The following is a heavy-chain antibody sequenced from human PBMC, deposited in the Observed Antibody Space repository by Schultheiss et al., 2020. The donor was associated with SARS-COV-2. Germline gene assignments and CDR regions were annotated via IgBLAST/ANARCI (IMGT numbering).Heavy chain of an antibody. D-gene: IGHD2/OR15-2a*01. Sequence: GESLKISCAASGFTFSSYSMNWVRQTPGKGLEWVSYISSSSSSIYYADSVKGRFTISRDNSKNTLYLQMNSLRAEDTAVYYCARGKGSEYYPNAFDIWGQGTTVTVSS. V-gene: IGHV3-48*01. CDR1: GFTFSSYS. J-gene: IGHJ3*02. CDR2: ISSSSSSI. CDR3: ARGKGSEYYPNAFDI.